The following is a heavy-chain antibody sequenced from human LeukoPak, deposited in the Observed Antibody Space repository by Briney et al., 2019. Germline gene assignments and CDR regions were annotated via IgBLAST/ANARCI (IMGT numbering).Heavy chain of an antibody. CDR2: IRSKTNSYAT. Sequence: GGSLRLSCAASGFTFSGSAMHWVRQASGKGLEWVGRIRSKTNSYATSYVASVKGRFTISRDDSKNTAYLQMNSLKTEDTAVYYSTRRDYYDVLTGPDVWGKGTTVTVSS. D-gene: IGHD3-9*01. J-gene: IGHJ6*04. CDR1: GFTFSGSA. CDR3: TRRDYYDVLTGPDV. V-gene: IGHV3-73*01.